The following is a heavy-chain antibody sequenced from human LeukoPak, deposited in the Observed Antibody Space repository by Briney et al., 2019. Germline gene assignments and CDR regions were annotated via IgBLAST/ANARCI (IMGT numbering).Heavy chain of an antibody. V-gene: IGHV4-59*12. J-gene: IGHJ5*02. Sequence: PSETLSLTCTVSGGSISSYYWSWIRQPPGKGLEWIGYIYYSGSTNYNPSLKSRVTISVDTSKNQFSLKLSSVTAADTAVYYCARETYCSGGSCYLNWFDPWGQGTLVTVSS. CDR3: ARETYCSGGSCYLNWFDP. D-gene: IGHD2-15*01. CDR1: GGSISSYY. CDR2: IYYSGST.